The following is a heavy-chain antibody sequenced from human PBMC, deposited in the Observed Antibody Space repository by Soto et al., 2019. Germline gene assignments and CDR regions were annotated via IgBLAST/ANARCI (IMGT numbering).Heavy chain of an antibody. CDR1: GFTFSTYA. V-gene: IGHV3-23*01. CDR3: AIAVSYGFFDY. Sequence: EVQLLESGGGLVQPGGSLRLSCAASGFTFSTYAINWVRQAPGKGLEWVSAISGSGGSTYYADSVKGRFTISRDNSKNTLYQQMNSLRAEDTAVYYCAIAVSYGFFDYWGQGTLVTVSS. CDR2: ISGSGGST. D-gene: IGHD5-18*01. J-gene: IGHJ4*02.